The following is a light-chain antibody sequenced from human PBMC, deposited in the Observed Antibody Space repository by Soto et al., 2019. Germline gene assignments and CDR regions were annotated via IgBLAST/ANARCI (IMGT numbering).Light chain of an antibody. CDR2: GAS. CDR1: QMVSSSS. CDR3: QQYGSSPEYT. J-gene: IGKJ2*01. V-gene: IGKV3-20*01. Sequence: EIVLTQSPGTLSLSPGERATLSCRASQMVSSSSLAWYQQKPGQAPRLLIYGASSRATGIPDRFSGSGSGTDFTLTISRLEPEDFAVYYCQQYGSSPEYTFGQGTKLEIK.